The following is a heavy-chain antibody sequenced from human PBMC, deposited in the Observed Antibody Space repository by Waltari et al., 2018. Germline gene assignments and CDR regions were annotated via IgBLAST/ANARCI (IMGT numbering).Heavy chain of an antibody. Sequence: QVQLQQWGAGLLKPSETLSLTCAVYGGSFSGYYWSWIRQPPGKGLEWIGEINHSGSPNYNPSLKSRVTISVDTSKNQFSLKLSSVTAADTAVYYCARAQRVHLVGRAFDYWGQGTLVTVSS. CDR3: ARAQRVHLVGRAFDY. D-gene: IGHD1-1*01. CDR2: INHSGSP. V-gene: IGHV4-34*01. J-gene: IGHJ4*02. CDR1: GGSFSGYY.